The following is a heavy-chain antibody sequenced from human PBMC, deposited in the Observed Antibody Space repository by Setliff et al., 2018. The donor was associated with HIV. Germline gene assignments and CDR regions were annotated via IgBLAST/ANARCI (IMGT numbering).Heavy chain of an antibody. CDR3: ARGAGDRGDAFDV. D-gene: IGHD7-27*01. CDR2: IYYSGST. V-gene: IGHV4-39*07. Sequence: PSETLSLTCTVSGDSISSSSYYWGWIRQPPGKGLEWIGSIYYSGSTFYNPPLKSRVTISIDTSKNQFSLKLSFVTAADTAVYYCARGAGDRGDAFDVWGQGTMVTVSS. J-gene: IGHJ3*01. CDR1: GDSISSSSYY.